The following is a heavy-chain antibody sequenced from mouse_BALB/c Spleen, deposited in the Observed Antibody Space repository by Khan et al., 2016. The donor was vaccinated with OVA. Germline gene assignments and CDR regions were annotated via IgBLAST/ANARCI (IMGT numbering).Heavy chain of an antibody. CDR2: ISTYYGDV. Sequence: VELVESGAELVRPGVSVKISCKGSGYTFTDYAMHWVKQSHAKSLAWIGVISTYYGDVDYSQKFKGKATMTVDRSSSTAYLALARLTSEDSAIYYCASGGKFAYWGQGTLVTVSA. V-gene: IGHV1S137*01. CDR3: ASGGKFAY. D-gene: IGHD1-1*02. J-gene: IGHJ3*01. CDR1: GYTFTDYA.